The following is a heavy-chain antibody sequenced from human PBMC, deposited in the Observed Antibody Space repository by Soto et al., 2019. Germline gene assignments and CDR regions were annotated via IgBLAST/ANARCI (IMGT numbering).Heavy chain of an antibody. J-gene: IGHJ6*02. CDR3: VREMPVPIRGGYYYYSVLDA. Sequence: GGSLRLSCAASGFSFNDNWMHWVRQVPGKGLMWVSRLKSDGRDTIYADSVKGRFTVPRDSAKNTLYLQMNSLRVEDTAVYYCVREMPVPIRGGYYYYSVLDAWGQGTTVTVSS. CDR1: GFSFNDNW. D-gene: IGHD2-2*01. CDR2: LKSDGRDT. V-gene: IGHV3-74*01.